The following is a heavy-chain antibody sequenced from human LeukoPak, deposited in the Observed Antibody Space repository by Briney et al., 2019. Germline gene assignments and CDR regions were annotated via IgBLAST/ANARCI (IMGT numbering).Heavy chain of an antibody. CDR2: IRSSGAPI. Sequence: GGSLRLSCAASGFISSSYSMNWVRQAPGKGLEWVSYIRSSGAPIHYADSVKGRFTISRDNAKNSVYLQMNSLRVEDTAVYYCVRDPEALDYWGPGTLVTVSS. J-gene: IGHJ4*02. V-gene: IGHV3-48*01. CDR3: VRDPEALDY. CDR1: GFISSSYS.